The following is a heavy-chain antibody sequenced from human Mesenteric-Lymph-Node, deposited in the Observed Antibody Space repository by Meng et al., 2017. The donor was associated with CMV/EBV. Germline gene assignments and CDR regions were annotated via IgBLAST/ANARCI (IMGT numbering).Heavy chain of an antibody. CDR1: EFTFSNAW. D-gene: IGHD1-26*01. J-gene: IGHJ6*02. CDR3: AKDKRGGNYYYYGMDV. V-gene: IGHV3-9*01. Sequence: LSLTCVASEFTFSNAWTSWVRQVPGKGLEWVSGITWNSGSIDYADSVKGRFTISRDNARNSLYLQMNSLRAEDTALYYCAKDKRGGNYYYYGMDVWGQGTTVTVSS. CDR2: ITWNSGSI.